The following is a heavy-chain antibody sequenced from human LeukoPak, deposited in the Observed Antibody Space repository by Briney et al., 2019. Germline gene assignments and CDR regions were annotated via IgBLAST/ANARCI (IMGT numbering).Heavy chain of an antibody. CDR1: GGTFSSYA. CDR2: IIPIFGTA. V-gene: IGHV1-69*06. J-gene: IGHJ5*02. D-gene: IGHD3-22*01. CDR3: ARTPYYYDSSGYSNWFDP. Sequence: SVKVSCKASGGTFSSYAISWVRQAPGQGLEWMGGIIPIFGTANYAQKFQGRVTITADKSTSTAYMELSSLRSEDTAVYYCARTPYYYDSSGYSNWFDPWGQGTLVTVSS.